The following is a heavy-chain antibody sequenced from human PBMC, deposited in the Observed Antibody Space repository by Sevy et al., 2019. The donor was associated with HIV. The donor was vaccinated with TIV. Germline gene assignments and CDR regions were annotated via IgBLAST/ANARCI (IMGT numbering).Heavy chain of an antibody. CDR3: ARGGYCTGGVCYSLDYYYYGMDV. D-gene: IGHD2-8*02. CDR1: GYTFTGYY. CDR2: INPNSGGT. V-gene: IGHV1-2*06. J-gene: IGHJ6*02. Sequence: ASVKVSCKASGYTFTGYYMHWVRQAPGQGLEWMGRINPNSGGTNYAQTFQGRVTMTRDTSISTAYMELSRLRSDDTAVYYCARGGYCTGGVCYSLDYYYYGMDVWGQGTTVTVSS.